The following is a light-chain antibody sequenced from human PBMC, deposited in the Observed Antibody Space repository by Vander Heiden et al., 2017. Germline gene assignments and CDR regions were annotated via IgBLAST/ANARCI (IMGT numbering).Light chain of an antibody. CDR3: QQYNSYPWT. Sequence: DIQMTQSPSTLSAFIGDRVTITCLASQSINNWLAWYQQKPGKAPKLLIYKASSLESGVPSRFSGSGSGTEFTLTISRLLPDDFATYYCQQYNSYPWTFGQGTKVDLK. J-gene: IGKJ1*01. V-gene: IGKV1-5*03. CDR1: QSINNW. CDR2: KAS.